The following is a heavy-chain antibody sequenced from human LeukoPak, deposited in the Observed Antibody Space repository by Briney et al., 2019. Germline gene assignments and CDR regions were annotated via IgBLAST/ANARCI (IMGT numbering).Heavy chain of an antibody. CDR3: ARAGEVDYGGNSGFYY. CDR1: GFTFSSYS. D-gene: IGHD4-23*01. Sequence: GGSLRLSCAASGFTFSSYSMNWVRQAPGKGLEWVSSISSSSIYIYYADSVKGRFTISRDNAKNSLYLQMNSLRAEDTAVYYCARAGEVDYGGNSGFYYWGQGTLVTVSS. V-gene: IGHV3-21*01. CDR2: ISSSSIYI. J-gene: IGHJ4*02.